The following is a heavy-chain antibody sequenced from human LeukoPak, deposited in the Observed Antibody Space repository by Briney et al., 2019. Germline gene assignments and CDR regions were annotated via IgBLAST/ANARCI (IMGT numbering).Heavy chain of an antibody. D-gene: IGHD6-13*01. CDR1: GYTFTSYD. J-gene: IGHJ6*02. CDR2: MNPNSGNT. Sequence: ASVKVSFKASGYTFTSYDINWVRQATGQGLEWMGWMNPNSGNTGYAQKFQGRVTMTRNTSISTAYMELSSLRSEDTAVYYCARLYSSSWFYYYYGMDVWGQGTTVTVSS. CDR3: ARLYSSSWFYYYYGMDV. V-gene: IGHV1-8*01.